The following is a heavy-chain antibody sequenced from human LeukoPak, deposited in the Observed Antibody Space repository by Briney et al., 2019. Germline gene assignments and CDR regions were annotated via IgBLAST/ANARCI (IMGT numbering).Heavy chain of an antibody. CDR1: GGTFSSYA. J-gene: IGHJ4*02. Sequence: SVKVSCKASGGTFSSYAISWVRQAPGQGLEWMGGIIPIFGTANYAQKFQGRVTITADESTSTAYMELSSLRSEDTAVYYCAGAGGWLLGPEDYWGQGTLVTVSS. CDR3: AGAGGWLLGPEDY. V-gene: IGHV1-69*13. D-gene: IGHD3-22*01. CDR2: IIPIFGTA.